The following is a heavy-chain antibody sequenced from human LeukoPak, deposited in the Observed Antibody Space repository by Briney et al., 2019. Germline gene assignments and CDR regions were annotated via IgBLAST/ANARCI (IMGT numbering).Heavy chain of an antibody. J-gene: IGHJ4*02. Sequence: KASETLSLTCTVSGGSISSYYWSWIRQPAGKGLEWIGRIYTSGSTNYNPSLKSRVTMSVDTSKNQFSLKLSSVTAADTVVYYCARHPDRPTPWYFDYWGQGTLVTVSS. CDR1: GGSISSYY. V-gene: IGHV4-4*07. CDR2: IYTSGST. CDR3: ARHPDRPTPWYFDY.